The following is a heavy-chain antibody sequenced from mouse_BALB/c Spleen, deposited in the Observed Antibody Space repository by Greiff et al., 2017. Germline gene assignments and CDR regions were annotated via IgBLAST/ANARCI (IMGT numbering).Heavy chain of an antibody. CDR3: ARQLGYYGSSYWYFDV. J-gene: IGHJ1*01. CDR1: GFTFSSYY. Sequence: EVKLMESGGGLVKLGGSLKLSCAASGFTFSSYYMSWVRQTPEKRLELVAAINSNGGSTYYPDTVKGRFTISRDNAKNTLYLQMSSLKSEDTALYYCARQLGYYGSSYWYFDVWGAGTTVTVSS. V-gene: IGHV5-6-2*01. D-gene: IGHD1-1*01. CDR2: INSNGGST.